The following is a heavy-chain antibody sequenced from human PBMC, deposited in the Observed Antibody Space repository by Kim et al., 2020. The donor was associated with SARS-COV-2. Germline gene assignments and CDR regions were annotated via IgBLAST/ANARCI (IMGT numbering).Heavy chain of an antibody. CDR3: ARAPIVVVITHFDY. Sequence: NPHLKSRVTISVDTAKNQFYMKLSSVTAADTAVYYCARAPIVVVITHFDYWGQGTLVTVSS. D-gene: IGHD3-22*01. V-gene: IGHV4-31*02. J-gene: IGHJ4*02.